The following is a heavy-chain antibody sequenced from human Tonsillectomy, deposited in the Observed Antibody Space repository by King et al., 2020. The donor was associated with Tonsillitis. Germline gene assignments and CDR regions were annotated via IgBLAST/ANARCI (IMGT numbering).Heavy chain of an antibody. Sequence: DVQLVESGGGLVQPGESLRLSCAASGFSFRAYWVTWIRQAPGKGLEWVANIEFGGGRQYFLDSVKGRFSISRDNARNSVFLQMNSLRVDDTAVYYCARDANIQFDLDWYDAFDMWGRGTLVIVSS. V-gene: IGHV3-7*01. J-gene: IGHJ3*02. CDR3: ARDANIQFDLDWYDAFDM. CDR2: IEFGGGRQ. D-gene: IGHD3/OR15-3a*01. CDR1: GFSFRAYW.